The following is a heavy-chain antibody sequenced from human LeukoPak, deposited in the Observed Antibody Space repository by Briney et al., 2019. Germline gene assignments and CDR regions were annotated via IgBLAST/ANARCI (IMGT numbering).Heavy chain of an antibody. CDR1: GFTFSSYS. Sequence: GGSLRLSRAASGFTFSSYSMNWVRQAPGKGLEWVSSISSSSSYIYYADSVKGRFTISRDNAKNSLYLQMNSLRAEDTAVYYCARVRAIYGGSSLGYWGQGTLVTVSS. V-gene: IGHV3-21*01. CDR3: ARVRAIYGGSSLGY. CDR2: ISSSSSYI. J-gene: IGHJ4*02. D-gene: IGHD4-23*01.